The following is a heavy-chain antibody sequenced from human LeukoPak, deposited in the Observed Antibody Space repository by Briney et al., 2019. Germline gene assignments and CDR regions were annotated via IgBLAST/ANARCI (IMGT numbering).Heavy chain of an antibody. CDR2: ISSTSSYK. Sequence: GGSLRLSCAASGFTFTSYTMNWVRQAPGKGLERVSSISSTSSYKYYTDSVKGRFTISRDNAKNSLYLQMNSLRAEDTAVYYCARVAGYCSSTSNCYSDYWGQGTLVTVSS. D-gene: IGHD2-2*01. J-gene: IGHJ4*02. V-gene: IGHV3-21*01. CDR3: ARVAGYCSSTSNCYSDY. CDR1: GFTFTSYT.